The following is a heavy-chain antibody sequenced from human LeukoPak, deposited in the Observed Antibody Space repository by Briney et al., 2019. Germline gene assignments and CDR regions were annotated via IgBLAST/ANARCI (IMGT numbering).Heavy chain of an antibody. V-gene: IGHV3-48*01. D-gene: IGHD5-24*01. CDR1: GFTFNIYS. CDR3: ARFRRLQPIDY. CDR2: ISSSSDTI. Sequence: GGSLRLSCAASGFTFNIYSMNWVRQAPGKGLEWVSYISSSSDTIYYAASVKGRFTISRDNSKNTLYLQMNSLRAEDTAVYYCARFRRLQPIDYWGQGTLVTVSS. J-gene: IGHJ4*02.